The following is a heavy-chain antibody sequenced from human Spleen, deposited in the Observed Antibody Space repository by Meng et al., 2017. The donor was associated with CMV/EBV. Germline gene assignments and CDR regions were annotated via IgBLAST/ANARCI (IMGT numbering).Heavy chain of an antibody. CDR2: IRSSGRTK. J-gene: IGHJ4*02. CDR1: GFTFSSYE. V-gene: IGHV3-48*03. CDR3: ARGGLLYSDY. Sequence: GGSLRLSCVASGFTFSSYEMNWFRQVPGKGLEWVSNIRSSGRTKFHADSVKGRFTISRDNAKNSLYLQMNSLRAEDTAVYYCARGGLLYSDYWGQGTLVTVSS. D-gene: IGHD1-26*01.